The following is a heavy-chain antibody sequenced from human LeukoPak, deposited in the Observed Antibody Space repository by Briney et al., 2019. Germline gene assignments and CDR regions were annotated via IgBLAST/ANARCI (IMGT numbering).Heavy chain of an antibody. CDR3: ARGIASGFDY. J-gene: IGHJ4*02. CDR2: TYYRSKWYN. CDR1: GDSVSSNSAA. Sequence: SQTLSLTCAVSGDSVSSNSAAWNWIRQSPSRGLEWLGRTYYRSKWYNDYAASVKGRITINPDASKNQFSLQLNSVTPEDTAVCYCARGIASGFDYWGQGTLVTVSS. D-gene: IGHD1-1*01. V-gene: IGHV6-1*01.